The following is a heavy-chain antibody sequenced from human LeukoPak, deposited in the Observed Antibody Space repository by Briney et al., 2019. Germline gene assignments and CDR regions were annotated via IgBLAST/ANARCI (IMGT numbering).Heavy chain of an antibody. V-gene: IGHV3-7*03. J-gene: IGHJ4*02. CDR1: GFTFSSYA. CDR3: TTGDCEY. CDR2: IKPDGNDK. Sequence: GGSLRLSCAASGFTFSSYAMSWVRQAPGKGLEWVATIKPDGNDKFLVDSVKGRFTISRDNAKTSLFLQMNSLRAEDTAMYYCTTGDCEYWGQGALVTVSS.